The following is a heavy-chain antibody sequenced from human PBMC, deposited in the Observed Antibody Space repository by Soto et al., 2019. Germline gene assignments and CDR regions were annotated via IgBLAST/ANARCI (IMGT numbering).Heavy chain of an antibody. V-gene: IGHV3-7*01. J-gene: IGHJ6*02. D-gene: IGHD3-22*01. CDR3: ARVGGYDSSVYYYGRFDYYCGMDV. CDR1: GFTFSSYW. Sequence: GGSLRLSCAASGFTFSSYWMSWVRQAPGKGLEWVANIKQDGSEKYYVDSVKGRFTISIDNAKNSLYLQMNSLRAEDTDVYYCARVGGYDSSVYYYGRFDYYCGMDVWGQGTTVTVSS. CDR2: IKQDGSEK.